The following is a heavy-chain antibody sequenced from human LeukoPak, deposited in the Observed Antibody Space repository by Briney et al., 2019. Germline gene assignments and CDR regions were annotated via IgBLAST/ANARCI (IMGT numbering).Heavy chain of an antibody. CDR3: ANIAAARDYYGMDV. Sequence: SETLSLTCAVCGGSFSGYYWSWIRQPPGKGLEWIGEINHSGSTNYNPSLKSRVTISVDTSKNQFSLKLSSVTAADTAVYYCANIAAARDYYGMDVWGQGTTVTVSS. CDR2: INHSGST. J-gene: IGHJ6*02. D-gene: IGHD6-13*01. CDR1: GGSFSGYY. V-gene: IGHV4-34*01.